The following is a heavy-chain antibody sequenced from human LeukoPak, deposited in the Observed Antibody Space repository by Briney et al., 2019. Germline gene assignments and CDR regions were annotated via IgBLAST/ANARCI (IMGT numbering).Heavy chain of an antibody. Sequence: GGSLRLSCAASGFTFSSYGMHWVRQAPGKGLEWVAVIWYDGSNKYYADSVKGRFTASRDNSKNTLFLQMNSLRAEDTAIYYCAKERDYGPADYWGQGTLVTVSS. J-gene: IGHJ4*02. D-gene: IGHD4/OR15-4a*01. CDR1: GFTFSSYG. V-gene: IGHV3-33*06. CDR3: AKERDYGPADY. CDR2: IWYDGSNK.